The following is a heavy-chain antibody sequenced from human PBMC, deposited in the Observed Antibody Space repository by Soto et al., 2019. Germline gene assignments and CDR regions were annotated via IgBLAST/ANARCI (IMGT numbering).Heavy chain of an antibody. Sequence: TSETLSLTCTVSGGSISGYYWSWIRQPPGKGLEWIGYIYYSGSTSYNPSLKSRLTISVDTSKNQFSLRLTSVTAADTAVYYCVREDSRGYTFFDYWAQGTLVTVSS. V-gene: IGHV4-59*01. CDR2: IYYSGST. CDR3: VREDSRGYTFFDY. D-gene: IGHD3-22*01. J-gene: IGHJ4*02. CDR1: GGSISGYY.